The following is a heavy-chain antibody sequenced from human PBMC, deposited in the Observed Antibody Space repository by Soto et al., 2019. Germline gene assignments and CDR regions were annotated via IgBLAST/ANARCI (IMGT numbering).Heavy chain of an antibody. CDR1: GYTFTSYY. V-gene: IGHV1-46*01. CDR2: INPSGGST. J-gene: IGHJ4*02. CDR3: ERGGYGDYVALDY. D-gene: IGHD4-17*01. Sequence: QVQLVQSGAEVKKPGASVKVSCKASGYTFTSYYMHWVRQAPGQGLEWMGIINPSGGSTSYAQKVQGRVTMTRDTSTSTVYMGLSSLRSEDTAVYYCERGGYGDYVALDYWGQGTLVTVSS.